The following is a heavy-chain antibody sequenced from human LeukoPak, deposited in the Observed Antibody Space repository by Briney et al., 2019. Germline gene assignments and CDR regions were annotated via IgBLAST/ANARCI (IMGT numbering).Heavy chain of an antibody. V-gene: IGHV1-69*01. CDR3: ARESITIFGVVTPRRFYFDY. CDR1: GGTFSSYA. D-gene: IGHD3-3*01. J-gene: IGHJ4*02. CDR2: IIPIFGTA. Sequence: SVKVSCKASGGTFSSYAISWVRQAPGQGLEWMGGIIPIFGTANYAQKFQGRVTITADESTSTAYMELSSLRSEDTAVYYCARESITIFGVVTPRRFYFDYWGQGTLVTVSS.